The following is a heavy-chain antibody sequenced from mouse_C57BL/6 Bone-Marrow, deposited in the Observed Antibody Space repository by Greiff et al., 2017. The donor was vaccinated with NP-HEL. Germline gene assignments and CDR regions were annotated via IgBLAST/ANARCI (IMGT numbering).Heavy chain of an antibody. D-gene: IGHD2-2*01. V-gene: IGHV1-64*01. CDR3: ASPFYDGYDPSFAY. CDR1: GYTFTSYW. CDR2: ILHNSGST. Sequence: QVQLQQPGAELVQPGASVKLSCKASGYTFTSYWMHWVKQRPGQGLEWIGMILHNSGSTNSNEKLKSKATLTVDKSSSTAYMQLSSLTSEDSAVYYCASPFYDGYDPSFAYWGQGTLVTVSA. J-gene: IGHJ3*01.